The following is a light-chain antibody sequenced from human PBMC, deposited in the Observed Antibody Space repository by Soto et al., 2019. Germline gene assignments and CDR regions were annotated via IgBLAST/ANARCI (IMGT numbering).Light chain of an antibody. Sequence: EIVLTQSPATLSLSPGERATLSCRASQSVSRYLAWYQQKPGQAPRLLIYDASNRATGIPARFSGSGSGTDFTLTISSLEPEDFAVYYCQQYGSSLWTFGQGTKVDI. J-gene: IGKJ1*01. V-gene: IGKV3-11*01. CDR3: QQYGSSLWT. CDR1: QSVSRY. CDR2: DAS.